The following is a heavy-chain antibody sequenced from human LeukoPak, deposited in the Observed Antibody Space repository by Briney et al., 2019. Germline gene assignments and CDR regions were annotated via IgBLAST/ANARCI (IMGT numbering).Heavy chain of an antibody. J-gene: IGHJ5*02. CDR2: INHSGST. Sequence: SETLSLTCAVYGGSFSGYYWSWIRQPPGKGLEWIGEINHSGSTNYNPSLKSRVTISVDTSKNQFSLKLSSVTAADTAVYYCARAGPGIAAAGTSGVFRFDPWGQGTLVTVSS. CDR1: GGSFSGYY. CDR3: ARAGPGIAAAGTSGVFRFDP. D-gene: IGHD6-13*01. V-gene: IGHV4-34*01.